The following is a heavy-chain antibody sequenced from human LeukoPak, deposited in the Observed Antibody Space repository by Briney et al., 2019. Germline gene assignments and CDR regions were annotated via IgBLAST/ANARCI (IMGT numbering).Heavy chain of an antibody. J-gene: IGHJ4*02. Sequence: SETLSLTCGVYGGSFSNYYWSWIRQPPGKGLEWIGEINRSGSTNYNPSLRSRVTISVDTSKNQFSLKLSSVTAADTAVYYCARFGDQVHSSSWYTGGYYFDYWGQGTLVTVSS. CDR3: ARFGDQVHSSSWYTGGYYFDY. CDR1: GGSFSNYY. CDR2: INRSGST. D-gene: IGHD6-13*01. V-gene: IGHV4-34*01.